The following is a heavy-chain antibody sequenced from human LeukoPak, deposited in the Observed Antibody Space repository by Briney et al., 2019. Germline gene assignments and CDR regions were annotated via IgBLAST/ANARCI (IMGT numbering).Heavy chain of an antibody. J-gene: IGHJ4*02. D-gene: IGHD3-10*01. CDR2: INWNGGST. Sequence: GGSLRLSCAVSGFTFDDYGMSWVRQVPGKGLEWVSGINWNGGSTAYADSVKGRFIISRDNAKNSLYLEVNSLRAEDTAVYYCAKNPHVLLWFGELSYWGQGTLVTVSS. CDR3: AKNPHVLLWFGELSY. V-gene: IGHV3-20*04. CDR1: GFTFDDYG.